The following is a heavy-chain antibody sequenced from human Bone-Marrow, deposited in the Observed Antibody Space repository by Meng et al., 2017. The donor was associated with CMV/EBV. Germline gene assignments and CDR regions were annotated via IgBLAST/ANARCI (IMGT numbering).Heavy chain of an antibody. Sequence: GESLKISCAASGFTFSSYAMSWVRQAPGKGLEWVSVIYSGGSSTYYADSVKGRFTISRDNSKNTLYLQMNSLRAEDTAVYYCAKHHEGNPDYYYGMDVWGQGTKVTVSS. J-gene: IGHJ6*02. CDR2: IYSGGSST. CDR3: AKHHEGNPDYYYGMDV. V-gene: IGHV3-23*03. D-gene: IGHD1-14*01. CDR1: GFTFSSYA.